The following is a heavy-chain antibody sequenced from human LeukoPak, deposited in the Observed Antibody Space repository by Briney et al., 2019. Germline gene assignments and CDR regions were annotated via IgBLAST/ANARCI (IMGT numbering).Heavy chain of an antibody. CDR2: IYSSGNT. CDR1: GGSISNYY. J-gene: IGHJ3*02. V-gene: IGHV4-59*08. CDR3: ARQPSATAAFDI. D-gene: IGHD5-18*01. Sequence: SETLSLTCVVSGGSISNYYWSWIRQPPGKGLEWIAYIYSSGNTNYNPSFKSRVTVSVDTSKNQLSLRLTSVAAADTAIYYCARQPSATAAFDIWGQGTMVIVSS.